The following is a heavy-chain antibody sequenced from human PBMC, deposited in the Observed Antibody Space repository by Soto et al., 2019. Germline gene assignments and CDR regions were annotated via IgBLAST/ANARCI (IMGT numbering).Heavy chain of an antibody. CDR2: LSSNGIGT. CDR1: GFTVSSFG. D-gene: IGHD6-13*01. Sequence: LRLSCSGSGFTVSSFGMHWVRQAPGKGLEHVSTLSSNGIGTYYADSVKGRFTSSRDTSKNTLYLQMSSLRTEDTAVYYCVKDMGQAAVGIRYPYGLDVWGLGTTVTVSS. CDR3: VKDMGQAAVGIRYPYGLDV. J-gene: IGHJ6*02. V-gene: IGHV3-64D*06.